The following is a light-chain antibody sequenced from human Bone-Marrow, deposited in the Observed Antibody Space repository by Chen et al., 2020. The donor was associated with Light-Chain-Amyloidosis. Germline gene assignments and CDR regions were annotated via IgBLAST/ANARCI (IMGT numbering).Light chain of an antibody. CDR3: GTWDSSLSAVV. Sequence: QSVLTQPPSVSAAPGQKVTISCSGSIANIGNNYVYWYQQLPGTAPKLLIYDNNKRPSGVPDRFSGSKSGTSDTLGITGLQTGDEADYYCGTWDSSLSAVVFGGGTKLTVL. J-gene: IGLJ2*01. CDR2: DNN. CDR1: IANIGNNY. V-gene: IGLV1-51*01.